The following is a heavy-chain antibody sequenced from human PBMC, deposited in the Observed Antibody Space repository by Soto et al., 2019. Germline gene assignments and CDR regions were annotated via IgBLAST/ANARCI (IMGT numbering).Heavy chain of an antibody. CDR1: GFTFSSYS. Sequence: DVRLLESGGGLVQPGGSLRLCCAASGFTFSSYSMSWVRQAPGKGLESVSTIGTSASTYYGDSVRGRFTISRDNSRNTLYLQMNSLRAEDTAVYYCADLSRYCTSSNCDWGQGTLVTVSS. V-gene: IGHV3-23*01. D-gene: IGHD2-2*01. CDR2: IGTSAST. CDR3: ADLSRYCTSSNCD. J-gene: IGHJ4*02.